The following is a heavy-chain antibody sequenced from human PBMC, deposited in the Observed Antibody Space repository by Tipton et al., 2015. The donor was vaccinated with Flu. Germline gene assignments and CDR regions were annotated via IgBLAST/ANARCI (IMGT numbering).Heavy chain of an antibody. CDR1: GDSIRSSSYY. D-gene: IGHD6-19*01. CDR3: ARALYSTGWIWEF. CDR2: ISDSGGA. V-gene: IGHV4-39*07. J-gene: IGHJ4*02. Sequence: SCSVSGDSIRSSSYYWGWIRQPPHKGLEWVGSISDSGGAYYSPSLKSRVTISVDTSKNQFSLKLSSVTAADTAVYYCARALYSTGWIWEFWGQGTLVTVSS.